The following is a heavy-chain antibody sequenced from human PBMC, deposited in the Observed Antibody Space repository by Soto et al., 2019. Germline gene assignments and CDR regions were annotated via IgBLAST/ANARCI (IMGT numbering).Heavy chain of an antibody. J-gene: IGHJ6*02. CDR2: IYSGGNT. CDR1: GFTVSSNY. CDR3: AQNLALDYGLDV. Sequence: EVQLVESGGGLIQPGGSLRLSCAASGFTVSSNYMSWVRQTPGRGLEWVAVIYSGGNTYYADSVKGRFTISRDNSKNTLYLQMNRLRVEDTAVYYCAQNLALDYGLDVWGQGTTVIVSS. V-gene: IGHV3-53*01.